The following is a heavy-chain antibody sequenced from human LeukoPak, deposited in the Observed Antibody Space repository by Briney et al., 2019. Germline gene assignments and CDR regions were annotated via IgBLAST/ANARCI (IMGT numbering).Heavy chain of an antibody. D-gene: IGHD6-19*01. Sequence: SGTLSLTCTVSGGSISSSSYYWGWIRQPPGEGLGWIGCIYYSGSTYYNPSLKSRVTISVDTSKNQFSLKLSSVTAADTAVYYCARHWGSSGWNYFDYWGQGTLVTVSS. CDR3: ARHWGSSGWNYFDY. V-gene: IGHV4-39*01. CDR2: IYYSGST. CDR1: GGSISSSSYY. J-gene: IGHJ4*02.